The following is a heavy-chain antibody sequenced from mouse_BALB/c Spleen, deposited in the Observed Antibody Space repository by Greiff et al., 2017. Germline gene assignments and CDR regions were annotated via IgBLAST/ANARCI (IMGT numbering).Heavy chain of an antibody. CDR1: GFAFSSYD. Sequence: EVHLVESGGGLVKPGGSLKLSCAASGFAFSSYDMSWVRQTPEKRLEWVAYISSGGGSTYYPDTVKGRFTISRDNAKNTLYLQMSSLKSEDTAMYYCAIHGDYFDYWGQGTTLTVSS. J-gene: IGHJ2*01. V-gene: IGHV5-12-1*01. CDR3: AIHGDYFDY. CDR2: ISSGGGST.